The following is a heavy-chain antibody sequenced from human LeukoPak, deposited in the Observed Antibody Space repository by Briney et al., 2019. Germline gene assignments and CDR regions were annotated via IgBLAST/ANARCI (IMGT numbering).Heavy chain of an antibody. D-gene: IGHD2-2*01. CDR1: GGSISGYY. Sequence: SETLSLTCTVSGGSISGYYWSWIRQPPGKGLEWIGYIYYSGTTNYNPSLKSRLTISVDTSKNQFSLKLTSVAAADTAVYYCARKKQADPALDIWGQGTMVTVSS. CDR3: ARKKQADPALDI. CDR2: IYYSGTT. V-gene: IGHV4-59*01. J-gene: IGHJ3*02.